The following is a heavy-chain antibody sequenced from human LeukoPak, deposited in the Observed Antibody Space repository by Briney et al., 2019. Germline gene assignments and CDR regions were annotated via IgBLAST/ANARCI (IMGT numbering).Heavy chain of an antibody. CDR1: GVIVSSNY. J-gene: IGHJ4*02. V-gene: IGHV3-74*01. CDR2: INTDGSST. CDR3: ARQTGAAAATGGYYFDY. D-gene: IGHD6-13*01. Sequence: PGGSLRLSCAASGVIVSSNYMTWVRQAPGKGLVWVSRINTDGSSTSYADSVKGRFTISRDNAKNTLYLQMNSLRADDTAVYYCARQTGAAAATGGYYFDYWGQGTLVTVSS.